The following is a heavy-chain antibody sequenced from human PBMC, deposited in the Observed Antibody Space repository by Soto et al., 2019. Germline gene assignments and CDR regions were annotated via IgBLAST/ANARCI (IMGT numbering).Heavy chain of an antibody. CDR2: ISAYNGNT. CDR3: ARAHVLIAAAGIDYYYYYMDV. CDR1: GYTFTSYC. Sequence: GASVKVSCKASGYTFTSYCISWVRQAPGQGLEWMGWISAYNGNTNYAQKLQGRVTMTTDTSTSTAYMELRSLRSDDTAVYYCARAHVLIAAAGIDYYYYYMDVWGKGTTVTVSS. D-gene: IGHD6-13*01. V-gene: IGHV1-18*01. J-gene: IGHJ6*03.